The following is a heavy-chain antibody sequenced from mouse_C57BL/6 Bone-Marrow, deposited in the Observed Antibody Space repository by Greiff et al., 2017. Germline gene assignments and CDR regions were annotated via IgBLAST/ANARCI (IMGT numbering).Heavy chain of an antibody. V-gene: IGHV1-53*01. CDR3: ARSDGYYDWYFDV. Sequence: QVQLQQPGTELVKPGASVKLSCKASGYTFTSYWMHWVKQRPGQGLEWIGNINPSNGGTNYNEKFKRKATLTVDKSSSTAYMQLSSLTSEDSAVYYCARSDGYYDWYFDVWGTGTTVTVSS. D-gene: IGHD2-3*01. J-gene: IGHJ1*03. CDR2: INPSNGGT. CDR1: GYTFTSYW.